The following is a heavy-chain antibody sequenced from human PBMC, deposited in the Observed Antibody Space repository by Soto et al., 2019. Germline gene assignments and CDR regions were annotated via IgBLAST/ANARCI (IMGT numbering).Heavy chain of an antibody. CDR2: IYSGGST. J-gene: IGHJ4*02. CDR1: GFTVSSNY. V-gene: IGHV3-53*01. Sequence: GGSLRLSCAASGFTVSSNYMSWVRQAPGKGLEWVSVIYSGGSTYYADSVKGRFTISRDNSKNTLYLQMNGLRAEDTAVYYCARGTYDYVWGSYRYTGLEYFDYWGQGTLVTVSS. CDR3: ARGTYDYVWGSYRYTGLEYFDY. D-gene: IGHD3-16*02.